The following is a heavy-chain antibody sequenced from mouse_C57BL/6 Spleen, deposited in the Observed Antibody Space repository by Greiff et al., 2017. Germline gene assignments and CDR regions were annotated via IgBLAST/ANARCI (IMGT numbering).Heavy chain of an antibody. V-gene: IGHV1-26*01. Sequence: EVQLQQSGPELVKPGASVKISCKASGYTFTDYYMNWVKQSHGKSLEWIGDINPNNGGTSYNQKFKGKATLTVDKSSSTAYMELRSLTSEDSAVYYCARWGIAYWGKGTLVTVSA. CDR2: INPNNGGT. CDR1: GYTFTDYY. CDR3: ARWGIAY. J-gene: IGHJ3*01.